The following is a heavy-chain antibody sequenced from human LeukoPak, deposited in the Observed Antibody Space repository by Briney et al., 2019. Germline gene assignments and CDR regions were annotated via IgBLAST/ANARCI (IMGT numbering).Heavy chain of an antibody. Sequence: SETLSLTCKVSGGSIYSSYWTWIRQPPGKGLEWIGYVYYTGSTRYNPSLKSRVLISLDTSKDQFSLILASVTAADTAVYYCAREEGSSWSAFDYWGQGNLVTVSS. CDR3: AREEGSSWSAFDY. D-gene: IGHD6-13*01. CDR2: VYYTGST. CDR1: GGSIYSSY. J-gene: IGHJ4*02. V-gene: IGHV4-59*01.